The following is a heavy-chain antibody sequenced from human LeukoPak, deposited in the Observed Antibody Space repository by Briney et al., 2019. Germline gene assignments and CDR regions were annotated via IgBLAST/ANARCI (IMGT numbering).Heavy chain of an antibody. J-gene: IGHJ3*02. CDR1: GGSISSYY. V-gene: IGHV4-59*08. Sequence: SETLSLTCTVSGGSISSYYWSWIRQPPGKGLEWIGYIYYSGSTNYNPSLKSRVTISVDTSKNQFSLKLSSVTAADTAVYYCARAPQGAFDIWGQGTMVTVSS. CDR3: ARAPQGAFDI. CDR2: IYYSGST.